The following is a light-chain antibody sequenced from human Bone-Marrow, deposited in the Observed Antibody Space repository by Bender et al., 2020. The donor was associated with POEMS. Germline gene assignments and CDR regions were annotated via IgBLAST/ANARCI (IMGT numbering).Light chain of an antibody. J-gene: IGLJ3*02. CDR1: SIGRNP. Sequence: QSVLTQPPSASGTPGQRVTISCSGGSIGRNPINWYQQLPGTAPRLVIYADDRRPSGVPNRFSASKSGTSASLAISGLRSEDEADYYCATWDDSLSGPVFGGGTKLTVL. CDR3: ATWDDSLSGPV. V-gene: IGLV1-47*02. CDR2: ADD.